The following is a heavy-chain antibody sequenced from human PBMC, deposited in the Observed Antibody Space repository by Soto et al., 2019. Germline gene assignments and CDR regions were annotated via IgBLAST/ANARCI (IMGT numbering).Heavy chain of an antibody. V-gene: IGHV6-1*01. Sequence: QVQLQQSGPGLVKPSQTLSLTCAISGDSVSSNNAAWNWIRQSPSRGLEWLGRIYYRSKWYSDYSLSVKSRITINPDTSKDQFSLQLNSVTPEDTALYYCARAKEYTRSSGMDVWGQGTTVPVSS. D-gene: IGHD6-6*01. J-gene: IGHJ6*02. CDR1: GDSVSSNNAA. CDR3: ARAKEYTRSSGMDV. CDR2: IYYRSKWYS.